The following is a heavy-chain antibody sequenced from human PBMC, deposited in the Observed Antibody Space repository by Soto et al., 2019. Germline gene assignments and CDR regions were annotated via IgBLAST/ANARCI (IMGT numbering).Heavy chain of an antibody. CDR1: GFTFDDYT. D-gene: IGHD2-2*01. CDR2: ISWDGGST. V-gene: IGHV3-43*01. Sequence: GGSLRLSCAASGFTFDDYTMHWVRQAPGKGLEWVSLISWDGGSTYYADSVKGRFTISRDNSKNSLYLQMNSLRTEDTALYYCAKDSRTLGYCSSTSCVYWYFDLWGRGTLVTVSS. J-gene: IGHJ2*01. CDR3: AKDSRTLGYCSSTSCVYWYFDL.